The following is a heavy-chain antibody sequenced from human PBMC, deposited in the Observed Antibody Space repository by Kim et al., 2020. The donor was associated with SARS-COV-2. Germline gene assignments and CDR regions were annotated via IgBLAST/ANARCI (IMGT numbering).Heavy chain of an antibody. J-gene: IGHJ4*02. CDR3: ARVPKWLRLPTPQFDY. D-gene: IGHD5-12*01. V-gene: IGHV7-4-1*02. CDR2: INTNTGNP. CDR1: GYTFTSYA. Sequence: ASVKVSCKASGYTFTSYAMNWVRQAPGQGLEWMGWINTNTGNPTYAQGFTGRFVFSLDTSVSTAYLQISSLKAEDTAVYYCARVPKWLRLPTPQFDYWGQGTLVTVSS.